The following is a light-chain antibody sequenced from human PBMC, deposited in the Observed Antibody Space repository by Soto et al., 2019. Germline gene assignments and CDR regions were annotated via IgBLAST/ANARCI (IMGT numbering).Light chain of an antibody. CDR3: SSYTTSSTLLYV. Sequence: QSVLTQPASVSGSPGQSITISCTGTSSDVGGYNYVSWYQQHPGKAPKLMIYAVSNRPSGVSTRFSGSKSGNTASLTISGLQAEDEADYHCSSYTTSSTLLYVFGNGTKLTVL. CDR2: AVS. V-gene: IGLV2-14*01. CDR1: SSDVGGYNY. J-gene: IGLJ1*01.